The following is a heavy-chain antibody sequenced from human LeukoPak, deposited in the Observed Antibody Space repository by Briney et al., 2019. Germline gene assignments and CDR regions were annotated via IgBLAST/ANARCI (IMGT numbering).Heavy chain of an antibody. CDR3: ARDPEGDCCPY. CDR2: IKQDGSEK. CDR1: GFTFSSFW. D-gene: IGHD2-21*02. Sequence: GGSLRLSCAASGFTFSSFWMSWVRQAPGKGLEWVANIKQDGSEKYYVDSVKGRFTISRDNAKNSLYLQMNSLRAEDTAVYYCARDPEGDCCPYWGQGTLVTVSS. V-gene: IGHV3-7*01. J-gene: IGHJ4*02.